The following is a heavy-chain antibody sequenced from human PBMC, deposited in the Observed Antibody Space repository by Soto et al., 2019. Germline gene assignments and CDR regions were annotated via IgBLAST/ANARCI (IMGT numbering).Heavy chain of an antibody. CDR1: GDRVSNNNAA. D-gene: IGHD3-3*01. V-gene: IGHV6-1*01. J-gene: IGHJ4*02. CDR3: ASGFSLDS. Sequence: SQTLSLTCAISGDRVSNNNAAWNWIRQSPSRGLEWLGRTYYRSEWHDDYALSVRGRITIKPDTSKNQFSLQLNSVTPEDAAVYFCASGFSLDSWGQGTLVTVSS. CDR2: TYYRSEWHD.